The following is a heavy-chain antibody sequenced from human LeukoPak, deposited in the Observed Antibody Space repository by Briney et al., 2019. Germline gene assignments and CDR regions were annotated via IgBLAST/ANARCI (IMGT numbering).Heavy chain of an antibody. D-gene: IGHD3-10*01. CDR3: ARLSEMFRGPQVIYYFDF. CDR1: GFSFSTYW. Sequence: GGSLRLSCGASGFSFSTYWMSWVRQAPGKGLEWVANIKQDGTEKYYVDSVKGRFTISRDYARKSLYPQLNSLRAEDTAVYYCARLSEMFRGPQVIYYFDFWGQGTLVTVSS. V-gene: IGHV3-7*01. CDR2: IKQDGTEK. J-gene: IGHJ4*02.